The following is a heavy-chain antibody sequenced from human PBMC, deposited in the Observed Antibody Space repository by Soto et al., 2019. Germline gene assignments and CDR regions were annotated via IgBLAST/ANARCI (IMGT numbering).Heavy chain of an antibody. CDR3: ANGTWYQLLPFYYFDY. CDR2: ISWNSGSI. D-gene: IGHD2-2*01. CDR1: GFTVDDYA. V-gene: IGHV3-9*01. Sequence: EVQLVESGGGLVQPGRSLRLSCAASGFTVDDYAMHWVRQAPGKGLEWVSGISWNSGSIGYADSVKGRFTISRDNAKNSLYLQMNSLRAEDTALYYCANGTWYQLLPFYYFDYWGQGTLVTVSS. J-gene: IGHJ4*02.